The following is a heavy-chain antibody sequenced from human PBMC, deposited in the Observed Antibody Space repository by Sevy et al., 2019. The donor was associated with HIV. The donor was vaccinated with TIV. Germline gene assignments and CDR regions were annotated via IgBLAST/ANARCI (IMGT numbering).Heavy chain of an antibody. CDR1: GFTFSTYA. D-gene: IGHD3-10*01. CDR3: AKDRVSGTYYSGDFDY. Sequence: GGSLRLSCAASGFTFSTYAMTWVRQAPGGGLEWVSVISGSGSSTYYADSVKGRFPISRDNSKNTLFLQMNSLRADDTAVYYCAKDRVSGTYYSGDFDYWGQGTLVTVSS. J-gene: IGHJ4*02. CDR2: ISGSGSST. V-gene: IGHV3-23*01.